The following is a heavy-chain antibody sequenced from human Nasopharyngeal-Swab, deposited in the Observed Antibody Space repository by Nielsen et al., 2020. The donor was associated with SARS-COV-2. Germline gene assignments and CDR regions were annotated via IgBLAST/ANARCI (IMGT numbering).Heavy chain of an antibody. CDR3: AKDGIYYDSSGYWYY. D-gene: IGHD3-22*01. CDR2: ISGSGGST. Sequence: GGSLRLSCAASGFTFSSYSMNWVRQAPGKGLEWVSAISGSGGSTYYADSVKGRFTISRDNSKNTLYLQMNSLRAEDTAVYYCAKDGIYYDSSGYWYYWGQGTLVTVSS. J-gene: IGHJ4*02. V-gene: IGHV3-23*01. CDR1: GFTFSSYS.